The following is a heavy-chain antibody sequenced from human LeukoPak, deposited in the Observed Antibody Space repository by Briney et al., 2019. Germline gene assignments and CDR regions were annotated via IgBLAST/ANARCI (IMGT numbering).Heavy chain of an antibody. CDR2: INPNSGGT. Sequence: ASVKVSCKASGYTFTGYYMHWVRQAPGQGLEWMGWINPNSGGTNYAQKFQGRVTMTRDTSISTAYMELSRLRSDDTAVYYCARVGGHSSSWYRPFDYWGQGTLVTVSS. CDR1: GYTFTGYY. V-gene: IGHV1-2*02. CDR3: ARVGGHSSSWYRPFDY. D-gene: IGHD6-13*01. J-gene: IGHJ4*02.